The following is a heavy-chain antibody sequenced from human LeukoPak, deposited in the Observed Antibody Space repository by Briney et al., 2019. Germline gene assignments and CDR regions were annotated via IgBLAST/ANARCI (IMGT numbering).Heavy chain of an antibody. D-gene: IGHD6-13*01. V-gene: IGHV3-53*01. CDR2: IYSGGST. J-gene: IGHJ4*02. Sequence: GGSLRLSCAASGFTVSSNYMSWVRQAPGKGLEWVSVIYSGGSTYYADSVKGRFTISRDNSKNTLYLQMNSLRAEDTAVYYCARVQIPLGSWPEFDYWGQGTLVTVPS. CDR3: ARVQIPLGSWPEFDY. CDR1: GFTVSSNY.